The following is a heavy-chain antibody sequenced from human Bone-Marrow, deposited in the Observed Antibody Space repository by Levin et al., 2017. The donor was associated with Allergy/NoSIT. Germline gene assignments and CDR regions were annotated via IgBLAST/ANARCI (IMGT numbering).Heavy chain of an antibody. CDR3: ARGWSSGWYLGWFDP. V-gene: IGHV3-53*01. Sequence: QPGGSLRLSCVASGIVVSSNYMAWVRQAPGKGLEWVAVVYSGGNTFYADSVRGRFNISRDNSNNMLYLQMNNLRVEDTAVYFCARGWSSGWYLGWFDPWGQGTPVTVSS. J-gene: IGHJ5*02. CDR2: VYSGGNT. D-gene: IGHD6-19*01. CDR1: GIVVSSNY.